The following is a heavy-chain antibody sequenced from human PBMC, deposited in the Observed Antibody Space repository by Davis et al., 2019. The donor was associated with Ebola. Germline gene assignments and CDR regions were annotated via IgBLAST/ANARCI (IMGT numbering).Heavy chain of an antibody. CDR1: GYVFSGYH. CDR2: VNCDTGDT. CDR3: ARGEPPYYSYMNV. D-gene: IGHD1-26*01. Sequence: ASVKVSCKTFGYVFSGYHIFWIRQSPGQGFEWMGWVNCDTGDTHYAQRFRDRVTMTRDTSVNTAFLHITRLTPDDTAVYFCARGEPPYYSYMNVWGRGTTVTVPS. J-gene: IGHJ6*03. V-gene: IGHV1-2*02.